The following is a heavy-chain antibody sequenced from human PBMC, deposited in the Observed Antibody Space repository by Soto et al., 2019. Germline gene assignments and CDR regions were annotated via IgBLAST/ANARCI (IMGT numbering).Heavy chain of an antibody. D-gene: IGHD5-12*01. CDR1: GGSISSYY. CDR3: AVATTPLNWFDP. V-gene: IGHV4-59*01. J-gene: IGHJ5*02. CDR2: IYYSGST. Sequence: SETLSLTCTVSGGSISSYYWSWIRQPPGKGLEWIGYIYYSGSTNYNPSLKSRVTISVDTSKNQFSLKLSSVTAADTAVYYCAVATTPLNWFDPWGQGTLVTVSS.